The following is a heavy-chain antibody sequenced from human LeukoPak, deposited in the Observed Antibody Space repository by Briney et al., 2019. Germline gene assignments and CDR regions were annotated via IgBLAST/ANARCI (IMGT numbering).Heavy chain of an antibody. V-gene: IGHV4-59*01. CDR3: ARALEYYDSSGYYTYFDY. Sequence: SETLSLTCNVSGGSISNYYWSWMRQPPGKGLEWIGDIYYSGSTNYNPSLKSRLTISVDTSNNQFSLKLSSVTAADTAVYYCARALEYYDSSGYYTYFDYWSQGTLVTVSS. D-gene: IGHD3-22*01. CDR1: GGSISNYY. J-gene: IGHJ4*02. CDR2: IYYSGST.